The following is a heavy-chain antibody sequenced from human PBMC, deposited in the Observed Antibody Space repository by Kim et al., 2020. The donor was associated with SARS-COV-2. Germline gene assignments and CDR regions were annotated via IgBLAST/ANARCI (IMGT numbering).Heavy chain of an antibody. Sequence: GGSLRLSCTASGFTFGDYAMSWVRQAPGKGLEWVGFIRSKAYGGTTEYAASVKGRFTISRDDSKSIAYLQMNSLKTEDTAVYYCTREIRYFDWLFRSDYYFYGMDVGGQGPRVTVSS. CDR1: GFTFGDYA. V-gene: IGHV3-49*04. D-gene: IGHD3-9*01. CDR3: TREIRYFDWLFRSDYYFYGMDV. J-gene: IGHJ6*02. CDR2: IRSKAYGGTT.